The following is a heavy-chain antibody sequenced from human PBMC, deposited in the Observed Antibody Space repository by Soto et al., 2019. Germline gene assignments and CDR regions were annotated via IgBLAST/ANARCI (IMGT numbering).Heavy chain of an antibody. CDR3: VRRVSGNYDY. Sequence: EVQLAESGGGMVQPGGSLRLSCVASGFTFSSYDRHWVRQAPGKGLEYVSSISSNGGTTYYGNSVKGRFTISRDNSKNTLYLQMGSMRAEDMAAYYCVRRVSGNYDYWGQGTLVTVSS. CDR1: GFTFSSYD. J-gene: IGHJ4*02. CDR2: ISSNGGTT. D-gene: IGHD1-7*01. V-gene: IGHV3-64*01.